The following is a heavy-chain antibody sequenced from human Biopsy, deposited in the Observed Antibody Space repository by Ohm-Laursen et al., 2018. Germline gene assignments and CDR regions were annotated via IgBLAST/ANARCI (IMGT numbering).Heavy chain of an antibody. V-gene: IGHV3-48*04. CDR1: EFTFSGYS. J-gene: IGHJ6*02. CDR3: ARSPGRDRMDV. CDR2: INVYSNKK. D-gene: IGHD1-14*01. Sequence: SLRLSCAASEFTFSGYSMNWVRQAPGRGLEWGSYINVYSNKKYYADSVKGRFIVSRDNDKNSLYLQMNSLRAEDTAVYHCARSPGRDRMDVWGQGTTVIVSS.